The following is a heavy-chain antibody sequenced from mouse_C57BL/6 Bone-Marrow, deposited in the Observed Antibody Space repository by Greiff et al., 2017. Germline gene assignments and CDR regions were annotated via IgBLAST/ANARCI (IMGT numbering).Heavy chain of an antibody. CDR1: GYTFTSYW. CDR3: TSTRRLRRGGAMDY. CDR2: IGPKSGGT. J-gene: IGHJ4*01. D-gene: IGHD2-4*01. V-gene: IGHV1-72*01. Sequence: VQLQQPGAELVKPGASVKLSCKASGYTFTSYWMHWVKQRPGRGLEWIGRIGPKSGGTKYNEKLKSKATLTVDKTSSTAYMQLSSLTSEDSAVYYCTSTRRLRRGGAMDYCAQGNSVTVSS.